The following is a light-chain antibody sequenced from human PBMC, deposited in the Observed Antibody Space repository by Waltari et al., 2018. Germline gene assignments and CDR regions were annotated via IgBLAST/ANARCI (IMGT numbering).Light chain of an antibody. J-gene: IGKJ4*01. CDR1: QSVTSN. CDR3: QQHNNWPLT. V-gene: IGKV3-15*01. Sequence: DIVMTQSPATLSVSPGEGATLSCRASQSVTSNLAWYQQKPGQAPRLLIYDASARATGVPARFSGSGYATEFTLTISSLQSEDFAIYYCQQHNNWPLTFGGGTKVEIK. CDR2: DAS.